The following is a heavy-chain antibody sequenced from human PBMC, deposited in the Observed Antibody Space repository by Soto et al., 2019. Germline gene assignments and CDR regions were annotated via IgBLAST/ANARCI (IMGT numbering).Heavy chain of an antibody. CDR1: GGTFSSYA. J-gene: IGHJ6*02. V-gene: IGHV1-69*13. CDR2: IIPIFGTA. Sequence: GASVKVSCKASGGTFSSYAISWVRQAPGQGLEWMGGIIPIFGTANYAQKFQGRVTITADESTSTAYMELSSLRSEDTAVYYCARDPSREQQLVPNYYYYYGMDVWGQGTTVTVSS. D-gene: IGHD6-13*01. CDR3: ARDPSREQQLVPNYYYYYGMDV.